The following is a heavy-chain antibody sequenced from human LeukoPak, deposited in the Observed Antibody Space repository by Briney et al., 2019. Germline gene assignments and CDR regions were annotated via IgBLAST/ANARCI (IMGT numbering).Heavy chain of an antibody. CDR3: ARDGGGSYDFGY. CDR1: GFTFDDYA. CDR2: ISWNSGSI. D-gene: IGHD1-26*01. V-gene: IGHV3-9*01. Sequence: PGRSLRLSCAASGFTFDDYAMHWVRQAPGKGLEWVSGISWNSGSIGYADSVKGRFTISRDNAKNSLYLQMNSLRAEDTAVYYCARDGGGSYDFGYWGQGTLVTVSS. J-gene: IGHJ4*02.